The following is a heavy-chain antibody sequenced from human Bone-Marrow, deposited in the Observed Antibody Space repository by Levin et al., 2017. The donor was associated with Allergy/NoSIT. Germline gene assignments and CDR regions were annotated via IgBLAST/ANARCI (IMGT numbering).Heavy chain of an antibody. CDR1: GGSISSSNW. CDR2: IYHSGST. J-gene: IGHJ5*02. V-gene: IGHV4-4*02. CDR3: ARVRHSITMVRGVGTPRWFDP. Sequence: SETLSLTCAVSGGSISSSNWWSWVRQPPGKGLEWIGEIYHSGSTNYNPSLKSRVTISVDKSKNQFSLKLSSVTAADTAVYYCARVRHSITMVRGVGTPRWFDPWGQGTLVTVSS. D-gene: IGHD3-10*01.